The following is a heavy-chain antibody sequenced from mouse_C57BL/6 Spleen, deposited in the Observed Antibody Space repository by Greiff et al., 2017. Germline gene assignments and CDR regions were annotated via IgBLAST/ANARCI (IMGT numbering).Heavy chain of an antibody. Sequence: QVQLQQSGAELARPGASVKLSCKASGYTFTSYGISWVKQRTGQGLEWIGEIYPRSGNTYYNEKFKGKATLTADKSSSTAYMELRSLTSEDSAVYVSASWGNYSNPSYAMDYWGQGTSVTVSS. CDR3: ASWGNYSNPSYAMDY. CDR2: IYPRSGNT. V-gene: IGHV1-81*01. D-gene: IGHD2-5*01. CDR1: GYTFTSYG. J-gene: IGHJ4*01.